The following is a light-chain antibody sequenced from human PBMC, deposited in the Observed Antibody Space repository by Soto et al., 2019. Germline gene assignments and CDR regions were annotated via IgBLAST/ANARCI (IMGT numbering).Light chain of an antibody. CDR3: QHCNIWPLF. CDR2: GAS. J-gene: IGKJ1*01. Sequence: EIVMTQSPAMLSVSPGERATLSCRASQNVNNRLAWYQQKAGQPPRLLIYGASTRASVFPARFSGSGSGTEFTLTIISLQSEDFAGYSCQHCNIWPLFFGQGTKVDI. CDR1: QNVNNR. V-gene: IGKV3-15*01.